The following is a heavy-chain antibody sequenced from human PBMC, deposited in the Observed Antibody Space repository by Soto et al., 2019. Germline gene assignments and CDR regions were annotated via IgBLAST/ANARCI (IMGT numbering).Heavy chain of an antibody. D-gene: IGHD3-16*01. Sequence: QTGGSLRLSCAASGFTFSSYAMHWVRQAPGKGLEWVAVISYDGSNKYYADSVKGRFTISRDNSKNTLYLQMNSLRAEDTAVYYCARVTYGGLSQYYYYGMDVWGQGTTVTVSS. CDR3: ARVTYGGLSQYYYYGMDV. CDR1: GFTFSSYA. J-gene: IGHJ6*02. V-gene: IGHV3-30-3*01. CDR2: ISYDGSNK.